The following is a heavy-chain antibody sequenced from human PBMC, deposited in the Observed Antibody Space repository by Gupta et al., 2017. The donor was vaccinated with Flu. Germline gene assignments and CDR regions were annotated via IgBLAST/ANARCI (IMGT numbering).Heavy chain of an antibody. CDR3: ARVEMATVVVDY. D-gene: IGHD4-4*01. V-gene: IGHV4-34*01. CDR2: INHSGST. J-gene: IGHJ4*02. Sequence: QVQLQQWGAGLLKPSETLSLTWAVYGGSFSGYYWSWIRQPPGKGLEWIGEINHSGSTNYNPSLKSRVTISVDTSKNQFSLKLSSVTAADTAVYYCARVEMATVVVDYWGQGTLVTVSS. CDR1: GGSFSGYY.